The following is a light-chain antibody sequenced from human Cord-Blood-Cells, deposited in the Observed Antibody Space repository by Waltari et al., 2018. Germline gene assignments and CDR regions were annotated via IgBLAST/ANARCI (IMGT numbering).Light chain of an antibody. CDR2: QDS. J-gene: IGLJ2*01. Sequence: SYELTQPPSVSVSPGQTASITCSGDKLGDKYACWYQQKPGQSPVLVIYQDSKRPSGIHERFSGSNSGNTATLTISGTQAMDEADYYCQAWDSSTMVFGGGTKLTVL. CDR3: QAWDSSTMV. V-gene: IGLV3-1*01. CDR1: KLGDKY.